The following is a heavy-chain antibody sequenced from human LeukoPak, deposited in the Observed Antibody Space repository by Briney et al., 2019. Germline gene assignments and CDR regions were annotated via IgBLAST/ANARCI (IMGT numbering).Heavy chain of an antibody. V-gene: IGHV1-2*02. CDR2: INPNSGGT. CDR1: GYTFTGYY. J-gene: IGHJ6*02. CDR3: ARGLIFGAYYYYYGMEV. Sequence: ASVKVSCKASGYTFTGYYMHWVRQAPGQGLEWMGWINPNSGGTNYAQKFLGRVTMTRDTSISTAYMELSRLRSDDTAVYYCARGLIFGAYYYYYGMEVWGQGTTVTVSS. D-gene: IGHD3-3*01.